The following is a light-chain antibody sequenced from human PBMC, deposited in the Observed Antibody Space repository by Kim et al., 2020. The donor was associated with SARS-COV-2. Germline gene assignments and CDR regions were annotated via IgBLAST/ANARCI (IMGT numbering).Light chain of an antibody. J-gene: IGLJ1*01. V-gene: IGLV1-44*01. CDR2: SNS. Sequence: ELTQPPSASGTPGQRVTISCSGGSSNIGSNTVNWYQHLPGAAPKLVIYSNSQRPSGVPDRFSGSKSGTAASLAISGLQSEDEADYYCAAWDDSLKGSYVFGTGTKVTVL. CDR1: SSNIGSNT. CDR3: AAWDDSLKGSYV.